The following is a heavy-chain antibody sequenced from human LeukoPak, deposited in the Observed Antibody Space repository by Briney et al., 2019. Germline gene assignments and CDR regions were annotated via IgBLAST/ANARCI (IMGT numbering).Heavy chain of an antibody. D-gene: IGHD3-22*01. J-gene: IGHJ6*02. CDR1: GGSISSSNW. Sequence: SGTLSLTCAVSGGSISSSNWWSWVRQPPGKGLEWIGEIYHSGSTNYNPSLKSRVTISVDKSKNQFSLKLSSVTAADTAVYYCARELYYYDSSGYLNYYGMDVWGQGTTVTVSS. V-gene: IGHV4-4*02. CDR2: IYHSGST. CDR3: ARELYYYDSSGYLNYYGMDV.